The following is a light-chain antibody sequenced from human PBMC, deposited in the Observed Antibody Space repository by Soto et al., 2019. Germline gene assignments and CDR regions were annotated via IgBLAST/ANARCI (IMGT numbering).Light chain of an antibody. V-gene: IGKV3-20*01. CDR3: QQYATSPWT. J-gene: IGKJ1*01. Sequence: EIVLTQSPGTLSLSPGERATLSCRASQTVDTNYLAWYQQIPGQAPRLLIYGASTRATGIPDRFSGSGSGTDFTLTINRLDPEDSAVYYCQQYATSPWTFGQGTKVEIK. CDR2: GAS. CDR1: QTVDTNY.